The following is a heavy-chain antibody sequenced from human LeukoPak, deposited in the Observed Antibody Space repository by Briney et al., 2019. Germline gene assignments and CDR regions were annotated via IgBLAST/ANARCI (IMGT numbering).Heavy chain of an antibody. D-gene: IGHD4-23*01. J-gene: IGHJ4*02. CDR2: INHSGST. Sequence: PSETLSLTCAVYGGSFSGYYWSWIRQPPGKGLEWIGEINHSGSTNYNPSLKSRVTISVDTSKNQFSLKLSSVTAADTAVYYCARGLDMNGGCDYWGQGTLVTVSS. V-gene: IGHV4-34*01. CDR3: ARGLDMNGGCDY. CDR1: GGSFSGYY.